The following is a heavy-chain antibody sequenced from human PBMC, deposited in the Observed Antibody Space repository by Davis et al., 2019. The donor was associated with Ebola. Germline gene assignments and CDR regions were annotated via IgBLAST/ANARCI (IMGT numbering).Heavy chain of an antibody. CDR1: GGSISSSSYY. CDR3: AREKDYYYNGLDV. J-gene: IGHJ6*02. V-gene: IGHV4-39*07. CDR2: IYYSGST. Sequence: PSETLSLTCTVSGGSISSSSYYWGWIRQPPGKGLEWIGSIYYSGSTYYNPSLKSRVTISVDTSKNQFSLKLSSVTAADTAVYYCAREKDYYYNGLDVWGQGTTVTVSS.